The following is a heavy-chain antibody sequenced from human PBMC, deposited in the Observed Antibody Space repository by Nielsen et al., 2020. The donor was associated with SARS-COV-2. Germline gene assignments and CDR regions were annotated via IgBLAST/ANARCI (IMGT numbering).Heavy chain of an antibody. CDR2: INPSGGST. CDR3: ARDPNKHYDFWRGMPYFDY. J-gene: IGHJ4*02. Sequence: ASVKVSCKASGYTFTDYYMHWVRQAPGQGLEWMGIINPSGGSTTYAQKFQGRVTMTRDTSTSTVYMELSSLRSEDTAVYYCARDPNKHYDFWRGMPYFDYWGQGTLVTVSS. D-gene: IGHD3-3*01. CDR1: GYTFTDYY. V-gene: IGHV1-46*01.